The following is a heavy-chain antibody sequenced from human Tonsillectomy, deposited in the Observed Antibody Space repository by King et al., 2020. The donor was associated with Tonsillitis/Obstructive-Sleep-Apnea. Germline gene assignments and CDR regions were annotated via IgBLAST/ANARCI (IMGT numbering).Heavy chain of an antibody. D-gene: IGHD3-10*01. J-gene: IGHJ4*02. Sequence: QLVQSGAEVKKPGASVKVSCTPPPANGHYVHWVRQAPGQGLEWMGWIDPNSAGTKYAQKFQDRVTMTRDTSINTAYMELSSLSSGDTAVYYCAQVRGGWGQGTLLTVSS. CDR3: AQVRGG. CDR2: IDPNSAGT. V-gene: IGHV1-2*02. CDR1: PANGHY.